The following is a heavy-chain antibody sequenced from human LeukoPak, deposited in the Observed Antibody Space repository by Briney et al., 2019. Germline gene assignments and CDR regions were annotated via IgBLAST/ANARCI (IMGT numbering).Heavy chain of an antibody. Sequence: ASVKVSCKASGYTFTGYYVHWVRQALGQGLEWMGWINPDSGGTNSAQNFQGRVTMTRDTSISTAYMELNRLRSDDTAVYYCARDTVVMSTPYYYYYGMDVWGQGTTVTVSS. J-gene: IGHJ6*02. CDR2: INPDSGGT. D-gene: IGHD4-23*01. CDR3: ARDTVVMSTPYYYYYGMDV. V-gene: IGHV1-2*02. CDR1: GYTFTGYY.